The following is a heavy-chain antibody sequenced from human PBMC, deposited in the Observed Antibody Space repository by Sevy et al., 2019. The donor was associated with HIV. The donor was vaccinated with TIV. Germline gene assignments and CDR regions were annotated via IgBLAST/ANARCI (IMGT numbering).Heavy chain of an antibody. J-gene: IGHJ6*02. V-gene: IGHV3-53*01. Sequence: GGSLRLSCAASGFTVSSNYMSWVRQAPGKGLEWVSVIYSGGSTYYADSVKGRFTISRDNSKTTLYLQMNSLRAEDTAVYYCARAPRPATGPYYYYYGMDVWGQGTTVTVSS. CDR2: IYSGGST. CDR1: GFTVSSNY. CDR3: ARAPRPATGPYYYYYGMDV.